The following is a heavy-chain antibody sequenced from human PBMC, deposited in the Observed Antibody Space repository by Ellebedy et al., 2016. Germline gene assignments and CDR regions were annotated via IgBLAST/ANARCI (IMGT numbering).Heavy chain of an antibody. D-gene: IGHD4-17*01. CDR3: ARGGDGDYIGWRFDL. V-gene: IGHV3-7*01. Sequence: GESLKISCAVSGFRFSNYWMTWVRQAPGKGLEWVANIKHDGSAKYYVDSVKGRFTMSRDNAKYSLYLQMNSLRAEDTAVYYCARGGDGDYIGWRFDLWGQGTMVTVSS. J-gene: IGHJ3*01. CDR1: GFRFSNYW. CDR2: IKHDGSAK.